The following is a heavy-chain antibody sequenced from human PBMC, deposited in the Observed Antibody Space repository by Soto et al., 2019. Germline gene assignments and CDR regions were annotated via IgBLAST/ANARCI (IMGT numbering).Heavy chain of an antibody. V-gene: IGHV5-51*01. CDR2: IYPGDSDT. D-gene: IGHD6-19*01. CDR1: GYTSTSYW. Sequence: GESLKISCNASGYTSTSYWNAWVRQMPGKGLERMGIIYPGDSDTRYSPSFQGQVSISADKSISTAYLQWSSLKASDTAMYYCARQDGSALYYFDYWGQGXLVTVYS. CDR3: ARQDGSALYYFDY. J-gene: IGHJ4*02.